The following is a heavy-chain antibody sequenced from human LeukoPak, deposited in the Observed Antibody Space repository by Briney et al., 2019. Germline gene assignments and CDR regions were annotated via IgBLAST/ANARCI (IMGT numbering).Heavy chain of an antibody. CDR2: IYPGDSDT. CDR3: ARHGVTYYYDSSGYPHDAFDI. Sequence: GESLKISCKGSGYSFTSYWIGWVRQMPGKGLEWMGIIYPGDSDTRYSPSFQGQVTISADKSISTAYLQWSSLKASDTVMYYCARHGVTYYYDSSGYPHDAFDIWGQGTMVTVSS. J-gene: IGHJ3*02. CDR1: GYSFTSYW. V-gene: IGHV5-51*01. D-gene: IGHD3-22*01.